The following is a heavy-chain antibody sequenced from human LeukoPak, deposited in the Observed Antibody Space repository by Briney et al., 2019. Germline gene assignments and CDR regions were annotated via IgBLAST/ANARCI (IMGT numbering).Heavy chain of an antibody. CDR1: GYTFTNNY. V-gene: IGHV1-46*01. J-gene: IGHJ6*03. Sequence: GASVKVSCKASGYTFTNNYIHWVRRAPGQGLEWMGVMNPTGGSASHAPKFQARFIMTRSVSTSTAYMGLRSLRSEDTAVYYCARDAMVQELAYMDIWGDGTTVSVSS. CDR3: ARDAMVQELAYMDI. D-gene: IGHD5-18*01. CDR2: MNPTGGSA.